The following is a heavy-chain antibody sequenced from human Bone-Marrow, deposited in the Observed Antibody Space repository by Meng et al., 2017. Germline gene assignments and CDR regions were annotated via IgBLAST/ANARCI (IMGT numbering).Heavy chain of an antibody. CDR1: GGSINSYH. D-gene: IGHD3-10*01. Sequence: ETLSLTCTVSGGSINSYHWSWVRQAPGKGLEWVANIKKDGSEKYYVDSVKGRFTISRDNAKNSLYLQMNSLRVEDTAVYYCARDNYGAPARYDCWGQGTLVTVSS. J-gene: IGHJ4*02. V-gene: IGHV3-7*01. CDR2: IKKDGSEK. CDR3: ARDNYGAPARYDC.